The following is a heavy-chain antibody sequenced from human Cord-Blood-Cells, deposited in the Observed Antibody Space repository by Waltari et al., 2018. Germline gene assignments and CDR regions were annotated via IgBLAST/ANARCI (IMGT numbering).Heavy chain of an antibody. CDR1: GGTLSSYA. CDR2: IIPIFGTA. J-gene: IGHJ4*02. D-gene: IGHD3-3*01. Sequence: QVQLVQSGAEVKKPGSSVKVSCKASGGTLSSYAISWVRQAPGQGLEWMGGIIPIFGTANYAQKFQGRVTITADESTSTAYMELSSLISEDTAVYYCARKGRPSGYLDYWGQGTLVTVSS. CDR3: ARKGRPSGYLDY. V-gene: IGHV1-69*12.